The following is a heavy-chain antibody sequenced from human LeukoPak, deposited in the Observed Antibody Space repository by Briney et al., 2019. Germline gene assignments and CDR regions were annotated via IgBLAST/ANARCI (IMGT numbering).Heavy chain of an antibody. J-gene: IGHJ4*02. CDR3: AKWGDYDVLTGYYVPDY. Sequence: GGSLRLSCAAYGFTFSNYAMSWDRQAPGKGLEWVSAILGSGGSTYYADSVKGRFTVSRDNSKSTLYLQMNSLRAEDTALYYCAKWGDYDVLTGYYVPDYWGQGSLVTVSS. V-gene: IGHV3-23*01. CDR2: ILGSGGST. CDR1: GFTFSNYA. D-gene: IGHD3-9*01.